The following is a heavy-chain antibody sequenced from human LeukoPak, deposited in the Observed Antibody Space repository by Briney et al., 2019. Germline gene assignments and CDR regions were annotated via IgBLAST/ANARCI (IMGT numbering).Heavy chain of an antibody. D-gene: IGHD1-26*01. Sequence: PSETLSLTCTVSGGSISSGDYYWSWIRQPPGKGLEWIGYIYYSGSTNYNPSLKSRVTMSVDTSKNQFSLKLSSVTAADTAVYYCARQEGGIVGPYWGQGTLVTVSS. J-gene: IGHJ4*02. V-gene: IGHV4-61*08. CDR1: GGSISSGDYY. CDR3: ARQEGGIVGPY. CDR2: IYYSGST.